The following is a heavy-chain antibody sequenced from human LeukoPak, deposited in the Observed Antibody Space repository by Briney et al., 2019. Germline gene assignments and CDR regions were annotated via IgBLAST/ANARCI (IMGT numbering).Heavy chain of an antibody. J-gene: IGHJ4*02. CDR3: ARSQSHGALDY. V-gene: IGHV3-33*01. CDR1: GFTFSTYG. D-gene: IGHD1-26*01. Sequence: GGSLRLSCAASGFTFSTYGMHWVRQAPGKGLEWVAVIWYDGSNKYYADSVKGRFTISRDNSKNTLYLQMNSLRAEDTAVYYCARSQSHGALDYWGQGTLVTVSS. CDR2: IWYDGSNK.